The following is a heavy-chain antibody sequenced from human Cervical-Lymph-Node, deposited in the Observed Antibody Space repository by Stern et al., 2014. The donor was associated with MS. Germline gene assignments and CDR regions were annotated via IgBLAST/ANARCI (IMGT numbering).Heavy chain of an antibody. V-gene: IGHV3-73*01. CDR2: IRSKAKNYAT. J-gene: IGHJ4*02. CDR3: SPGY. CDR1: GFTFSGSA. Sequence: EVQLVQSGGGLVQPGGSLKLSCAASGFTFSGSAVHWVRQASGKGPEWIGRIRSKAKNYATEYAAALKGRFTISRDDSKNTAYLQMNSLKTEDTAVYCSSPGYWGQGTLVAVSP.